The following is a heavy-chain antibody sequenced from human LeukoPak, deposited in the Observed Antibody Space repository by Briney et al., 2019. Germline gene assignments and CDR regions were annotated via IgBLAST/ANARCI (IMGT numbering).Heavy chain of an antibody. CDR3: ARVKEGIAAAGDY. D-gene: IGHD6-13*01. CDR2: IRYDGSKK. J-gene: IGHJ4*02. CDR1: GFIFSSYG. Sequence: GGSLRLSCAASGFIFSSYGMHWVRQAPGKGLEWVAFIRYDGSKKYYADSVKGRFTISRDNSKNTLYLQMNSLRAEDTAVYYCARVKEGIAAAGDYWGQGTLVTVSS. V-gene: IGHV3-30*02.